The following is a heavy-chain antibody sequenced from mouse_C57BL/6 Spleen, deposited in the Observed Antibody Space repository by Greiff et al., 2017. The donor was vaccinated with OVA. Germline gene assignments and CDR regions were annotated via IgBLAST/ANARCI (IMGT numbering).Heavy chain of an antibody. CDR2: IDPETGGT. Sequence: QVQLQQSGAELVRPGASVTLSCKASGYTFTDYEMHWVKQTPVHGLEWIGAIDPETGGTAYNQKFKGKAILTADKSSSTAYMELRSLTSEDSAVYYCTREVGLRRKSYAMDYWGQGTSVTVSS. CDR1: GYTFTDYE. V-gene: IGHV1-15*01. D-gene: IGHD2-2*01. CDR3: TREVGLRRKSYAMDY. J-gene: IGHJ4*01.